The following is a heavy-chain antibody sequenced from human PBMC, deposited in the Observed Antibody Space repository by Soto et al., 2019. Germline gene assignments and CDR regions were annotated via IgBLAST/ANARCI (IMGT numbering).Heavy chain of an antibody. CDR3: AKQGASRVVVIHWFDP. CDR2: ISGSGGST. V-gene: IGHV3-23*01. Sequence: PGGSLRLSCAASGFTFSSYAMSWVRQAPGKGLEWVSAISGSGGSTYYADSVKGRFTISRDNSKNTLYLQMNSLRAEDTAVYYCAKQGASRVVVIHWFDPWGQGTLVTVSS. CDR1: GFTFSSYA. J-gene: IGHJ5*02. D-gene: IGHD3-22*01.